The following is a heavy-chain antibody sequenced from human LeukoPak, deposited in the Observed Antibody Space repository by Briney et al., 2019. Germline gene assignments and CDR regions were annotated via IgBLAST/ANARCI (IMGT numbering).Heavy chain of an antibody. V-gene: IGHV3-21*01. CDR1: GFTFSSYS. Sequence: GGSLRLSCAASGFTFSSYSMNWVRQAPGKGLEWVSSISSSSSYIYYADSVKGRFTISRDHAKNSLYLQMNSLRAEDTAVYYCARDYSLRSQFDYWGQGTLVTVSS. J-gene: IGHJ4*02. CDR3: ARDYSLRSQFDY. CDR2: ISSSSSYI. D-gene: IGHD1-26*01.